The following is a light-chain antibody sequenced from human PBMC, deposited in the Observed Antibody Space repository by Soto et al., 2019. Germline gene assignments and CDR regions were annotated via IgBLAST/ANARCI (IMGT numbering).Light chain of an antibody. CDR1: QSVSSY. CDR3: QQYNGGRWT. Sequence: EIVMTQSPATLSVSPGERATLSCRASQSVSSYLAWYQQKPGQAPRLLIYGASTRATDIPARFSGSGSGTEFTLTISSLQSEDFAVYYCQQYNGGRWTFGQGTKVDVK. J-gene: IGKJ1*01. CDR2: GAS. V-gene: IGKV3-15*01.